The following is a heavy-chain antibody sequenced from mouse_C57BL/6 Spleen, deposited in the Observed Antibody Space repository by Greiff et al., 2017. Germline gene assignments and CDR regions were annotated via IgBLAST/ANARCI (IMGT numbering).Heavy chain of an antibody. CDR3: ARPRDDGYSYYFDY. CDR1: GFNIKDYY. J-gene: IGHJ2*01. Sequence: EVQLVESGAELVKPGASVKLSCTASGFNIKDYYMHWVKQRTEQGLEWIGRIDPEDGETKYAPKFQGKATITADTASNTAYLQLSSLTSEGTTVYYCARPRDDGYSYYFDYWGRGTTLTVSS. CDR2: IDPEDGET. D-gene: IGHD2-3*01. V-gene: IGHV14-2*01.